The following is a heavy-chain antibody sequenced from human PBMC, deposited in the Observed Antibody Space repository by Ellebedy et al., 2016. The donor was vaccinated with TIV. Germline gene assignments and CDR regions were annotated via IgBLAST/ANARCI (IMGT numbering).Heavy chain of an antibody. V-gene: IGHV3-7*04. CDR2: IKQDGSEK. CDR1: GFTFSSYW. Sequence: PGGSLRLSCAASGFTFSSYWMSWVRQAPGKGLEWVANIKQDGSEKYYVDSVKGRFTISRDNAKNFLHLQMNSLRAEDTAVYYCAREWRGYSGYDGFDYWGQGTLVTVSS. J-gene: IGHJ4*02. D-gene: IGHD5-12*01. CDR3: AREWRGYSGYDGFDY.